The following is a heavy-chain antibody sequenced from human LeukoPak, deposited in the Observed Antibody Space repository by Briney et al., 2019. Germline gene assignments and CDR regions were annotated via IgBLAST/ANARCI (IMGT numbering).Heavy chain of an antibody. V-gene: IGHV1-18*04. Sequence: ASVKVSCKASGYTFTDYYMHWVRQAPGQGLEWMGWISAYNGNTNYAQKLQGRVTMTTDTSTSTAYMELRSLRSDDTAVYYCARDLGGDTAMVDYWGQGTLVTVSS. CDR2: ISAYNGNT. CDR1: GYTFTDYY. CDR3: ARDLGGDTAMVDY. J-gene: IGHJ4*02. D-gene: IGHD5-18*01.